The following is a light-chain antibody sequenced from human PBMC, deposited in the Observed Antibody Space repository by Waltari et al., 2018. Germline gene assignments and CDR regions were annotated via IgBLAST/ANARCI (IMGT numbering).Light chain of an antibody. CDR1: SSDIGGHQY. Sequence: QSALTQPPSASGSPGQPVTTPCTGTSSDIGGHQYLSWDLQHPGKGPKLRIYEVSKRPSGVPNRFSGSKSGNTASLTVSGLQAEDEADYYCSSYAGSNNLVFGTGTKVTVL. CDR3: SSYAGSNNLV. CDR2: EVS. J-gene: IGLJ1*01. V-gene: IGLV2-8*01.